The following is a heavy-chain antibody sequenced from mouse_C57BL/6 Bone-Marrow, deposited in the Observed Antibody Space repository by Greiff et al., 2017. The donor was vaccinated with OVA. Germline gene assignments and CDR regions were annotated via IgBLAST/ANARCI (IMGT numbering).Heavy chain of an antibody. V-gene: IGHV5-4*03. D-gene: IGHD1-1*01. CDR2: ISDGGSYT. CDR3: ARGPLATVDAMDY. Sequence: DVMLVESGGGLVKPGGSLKLSCAASGFTFSSYAMSWVRQTPEKRLEWVATISDGGSYTYYPDNVKGRFTISRDNAKNNLYLQMSHRKAEDTAMYYCARGPLATVDAMDYWGQGTSVTVSS. J-gene: IGHJ4*01. CDR1: GFTFSSYA.